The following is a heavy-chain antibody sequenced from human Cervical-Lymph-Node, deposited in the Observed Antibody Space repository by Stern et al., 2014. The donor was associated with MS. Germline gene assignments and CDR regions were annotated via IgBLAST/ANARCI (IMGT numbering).Heavy chain of an antibody. CDR1: GYTLTNYP. CDR3: ARDFVDTAMITRSDYLDS. J-gene: IGHJ4*02. CDR2: IHTHTGNS. Sequence: QVQLVQSGSELKEPGASVKVSCKASGYTLTNYPMNWVRQAPGQGLECIGWIHTHTGNSTYAQGFTGRFVFSLDTSVSTAYLHISSLKAEDTAVYYCARDFVDTAMITRSDYLDSWGQGTLVTVSS. V-gene: IGHV7-4-1*02. D-gene: IGHD5-18*01.